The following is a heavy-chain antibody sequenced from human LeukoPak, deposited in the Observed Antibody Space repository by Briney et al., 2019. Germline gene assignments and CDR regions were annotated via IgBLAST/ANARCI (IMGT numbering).Heavy chain of an antibody. Sequence: GSLRLSCAASGFTFSSYWMHWVRQAPGKGLVWVSRINSDGSSTSYADSVKGRFTISRDNAKNTLYLQMNSLRAEDTAVYYCARVSSGWWTLYYCYGMDVWGQGTTVTVSS. D-gene: IGHD6-19*01. J-gene: IGHJ6*02. V-gene: IGHV3-74*01. CDR3: ARVSSGWWTLYYCYGMDV. CDR1: GFTFSSYW. CDR2: INSDGSST.